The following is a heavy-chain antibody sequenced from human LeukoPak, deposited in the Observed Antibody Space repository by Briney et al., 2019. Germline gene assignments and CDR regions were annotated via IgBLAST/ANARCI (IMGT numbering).Heavy chain of an antibody. CDR3: ARDMGTGQCSSSSCYAFDY. Sequence: AASVKVSCKASGGTFSSYAISWVRQAPGQGLEWMGRIIPILGIANYAQKFQGRVTITADKSTSTAYMELGSLRSEDTAVYYCARDMGTGQCSSSSCYAFDYWGQGTLVIVSS. CDR1: GGTFSSYA. D-gene: IGHD2-2*01. V-gene: IGHV1-69*04. J-gene: IGHJ4*02. CDR2: IIPILGIA.